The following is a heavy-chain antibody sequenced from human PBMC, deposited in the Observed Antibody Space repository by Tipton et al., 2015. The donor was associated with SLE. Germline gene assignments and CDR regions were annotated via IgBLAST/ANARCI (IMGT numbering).Heavy chain of an antibody. D-gene: IGHD3-22*01. V-gene: IGHV4-61*02. CDR1: TGSFTSGSHY. Sequence: LRLSCTVSTGSFTSGSHYWNWIRQPAGKGLEWIGRMYTSRSVVYNPSFQSRVSISVDTSETQFFLRLTSVTAADTAVYYCVRSLPHYYDGSGYFFDSWGQGSLVTVSS. CDR2: MYTSRSV. J-gene: IGHJ5*01. CDR3: VRSLPHYYDGSGYFFDS.